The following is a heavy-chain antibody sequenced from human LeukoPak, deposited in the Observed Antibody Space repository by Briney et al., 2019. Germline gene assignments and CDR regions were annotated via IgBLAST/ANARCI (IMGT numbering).Heavy chain of an antibody. D-gene: IGHD6-19*01. Sequence: GGSLRLSCAASGFTFSSYSMNWVRQAPGKGLEWVSYISDSSSTIYYADSVKGRFTISRDNAKNSLYLQMNSLRAEDTAVYYCARVGIAVAGLDYWGQGTLVTVSS. J-gene: IGHJ4*02. V-gene: IGHV3-48*01. CDR3: ARVGIAVAGLDY. CDR2: ISDSSSTI. CDR1: GFTFSSYS.